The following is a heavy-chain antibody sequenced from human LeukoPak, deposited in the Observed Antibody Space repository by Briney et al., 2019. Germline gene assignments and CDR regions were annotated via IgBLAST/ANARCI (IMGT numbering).Heavy chain of an antibody. CDR1: GGSISSYY. J-gene: IGHJ4*02. D-gene: IGHD6-19*01. CDR2: IYTSGST. V-gene: IGHV4-4*07. Sequence: PSETLSLTCTVSGGSISSYYWSWIRQPAGKGLEWIGRIYTSGSTNYNPSLKSRVTMSVDTSKNQFSLKLSSVTAADTAVYYCARHGVQYSSGWYANFDYWGQGTLVTVSS. CDR3: ARHGVQYSSGWYANFDY.